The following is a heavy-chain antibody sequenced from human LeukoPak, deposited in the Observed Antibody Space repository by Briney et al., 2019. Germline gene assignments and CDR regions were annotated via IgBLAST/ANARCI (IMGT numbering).Heavy chain of an antibody. Sequence: GASVKVSCKVSGYTLTELSMHWVRQAPGQGLEWMGIINPSGGSTSYAQKFQGRVTMTRDTSTSTVYMELSSLRSEDTAVYYCAREGYYGSGSYYNPWGQGTLVTVSS. D-gene: IGHD3-10*01. J-gene: IGHJ5*02. CDR1: GYTLTELS. V-gene: IGHV1-46*01. CDR2: INPSGGST. CDR3: AREGYYGSGSYYNP.